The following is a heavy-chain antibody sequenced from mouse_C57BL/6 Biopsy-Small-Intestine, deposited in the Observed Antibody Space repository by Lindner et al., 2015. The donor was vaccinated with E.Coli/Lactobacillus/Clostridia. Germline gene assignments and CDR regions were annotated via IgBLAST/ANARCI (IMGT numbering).Heavy chain of an antibody. D-gene: IGHD1-1*01. CDR2: IYPRSGNT. Sequence: VQLQESGAELARPGASVKLSCKASGYTFTSYGINWVKQRTGQGLEWIGEIYPRSGNTYYNERFKGKATLTADKSSSTAYMELRSLTSEDSAVYFCARRGTTVVPYFDYWGQGTTLTVSS. J-gene: IGHJ2*01. CDR3: ARRGTTVVPYFDY. CDR1: GYTFTSYG. V-gene: IGHV1-81*01.